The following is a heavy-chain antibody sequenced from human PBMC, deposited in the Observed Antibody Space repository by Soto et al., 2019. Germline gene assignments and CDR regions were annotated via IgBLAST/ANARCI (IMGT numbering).Heavy chain of an antibody. CDR1: GFTFSDYY. CDR3: ARKLVEMATNYYYGMDV. Sequence: GGSLRLSCAASGFTFSDYYMSWIRQAPGKGLEWVSYISSSSSYTNYADSVKGRFTISRDNAKNSLYLQMNSLGAEDTAVYYCARKLVEMATNYYYGMDVWGQGTTVTVSS. V-gene: IGHV3-11*06. CDR2: ISSSSSYT. D-gene: IGHD1-26*01. J-gene: IGHJ6*02.